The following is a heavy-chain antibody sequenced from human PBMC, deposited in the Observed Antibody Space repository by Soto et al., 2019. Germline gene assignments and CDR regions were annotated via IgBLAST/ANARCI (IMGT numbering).Heavy chain of an antibody. CDR3: ARAYCSGGSCYLVGDY. CDR1: GYTFTSYY. D-gene: IGHD2-15*01. CDR2: INPSGGST. V-gene: IGHV1-46*03. J-gene: IGHJ4*02. Sequence: ASVKVSCKASGYTFTSYYMHWVRQAPGQGLEWMGIINPSGGSTSYAQKFQGRVTMTRNTSISTAYMELSSLRSEDTAVYYCARAYCSGGSCYLVGDYWGQGTLVTVSS.